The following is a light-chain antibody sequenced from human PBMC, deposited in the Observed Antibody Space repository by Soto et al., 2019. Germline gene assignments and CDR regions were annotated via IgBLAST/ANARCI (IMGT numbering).Light chain of an antibody. CDR1: QSVSGN. CDR2: GAS. Sequence: SVKTQSPATLSVSPGERATLSCRASQSVSGNLAWYQQKPGQAPRLLIYGASTRATGIPARFSGSGSGTEFTLTICSLQSEDFAVYYCQQHNNWPPLTFGGGTKVEIK. CDR3: QQHNNWPPLT. J-gene: IGKJ4*01. V-gene: IGKV3-15*01.